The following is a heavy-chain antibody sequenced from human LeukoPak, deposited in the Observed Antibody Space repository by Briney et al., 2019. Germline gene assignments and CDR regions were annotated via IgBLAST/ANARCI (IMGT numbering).Heavy chain of an antibody. V-gene: IGHV4-34*01. CDR1: GGSFSGYY. Sequence: ESSETLSLTCAVYGGSFSGYYWSWIRQPPGKGLEWIGEINHSGSTNYNPSLKSRVTISVDTSKNQFSLKLSSVTAADTAVYYCARGRHYYDSSGYYSPFDYWSQGTLVTVSS. CDR3: ARGRHYYDSSGYYSPFDY. CDR2: INHSGST. D-gene: IGHD3-22*01. J-gene: IGHJ4*02.